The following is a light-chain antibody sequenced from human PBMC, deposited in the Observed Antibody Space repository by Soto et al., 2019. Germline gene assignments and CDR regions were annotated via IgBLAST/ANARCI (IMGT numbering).Light chain of an antibody. Sequence: EIVLAQSSGTLSLSPGERATLSCRASQSVSSSYLAWYQQKPGQAPRLFIYSASSRATGIPDRFSGSGAGTDFTLNISRLEPEDCAVYYCQQYGSSPQTFGQGTKVDIK. CDR1: QSVSSSY. J-gene: IGKJ1*01. CDR2: SAS. V-gene: IGKV3-20*01. CDR3: QQYGSSPQT.